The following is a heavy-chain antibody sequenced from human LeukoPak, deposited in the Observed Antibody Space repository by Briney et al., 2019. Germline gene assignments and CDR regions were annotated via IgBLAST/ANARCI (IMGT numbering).Heavy chain of an antibody. CDR2: IRYDGSNK. J-gene: IGHJ6*03. V-gene: IGHV3-30*02. CDR3: ARDPSPRTSYYYYYMDV. D-gene: IGHD2-2*01. CDR1: GFTFSSYG. Sequence: GGSLRLSCAASGFTFSSYGMHWVRQAPGKGLEWAAFIRYDGSNKYYADSVKGRFTISRDNSKNTLYLQMNSLRAEDTAVYYCARDPSPRTSYYYYYMDVWGKGTTVTVSS.